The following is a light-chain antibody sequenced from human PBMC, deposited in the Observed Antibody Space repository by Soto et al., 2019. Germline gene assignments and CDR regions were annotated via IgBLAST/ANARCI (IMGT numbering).Light chain of an antibody. J-gene: IGKJ5*01. Sequence: IVLTQSPGTLSLSPGERATLSCRASQSVSSSYLAWYQQNSGQAPRLLIYVASYRATGIPARFSGSGSGTEYTLTISNLQAEDFAVYYCQQFNNWPHTFGQGTRLEI. V-gene: IGKV3-15*01. CDR2: VAS. CDR1: QSVSSSY. CDR3: QQFNNWPHT.